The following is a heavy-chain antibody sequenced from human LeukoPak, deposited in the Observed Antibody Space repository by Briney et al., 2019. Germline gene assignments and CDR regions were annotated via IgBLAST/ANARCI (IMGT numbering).Heavy chain of an antibody. D-gene: IGHD3-10*01. CDR1: GYSFTSYW. V-gene: IGHV5-10-1*01. J-gene: IGHJ4*02. CDR3: ARLRPPYYYGSGSYYPLDY. Sequence: GESLRIYCKGSGYSFTSYWISWVRQMPGKGLEWMGRIDPSDSYTNYSPSFQGHVTISADKSISTAYLQWSSLKASDTAMYYCARLRPPYYYGSGSYYPLDYWGQGTLVTVSS. CDR2: IDPSDSYT.